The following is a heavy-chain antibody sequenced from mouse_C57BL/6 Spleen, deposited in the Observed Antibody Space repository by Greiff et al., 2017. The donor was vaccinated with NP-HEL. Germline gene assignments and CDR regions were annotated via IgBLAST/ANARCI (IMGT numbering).Heavy chain of an antibody. CDR2: INPNNGGT. CDR1: GYTFTDYY. J-gene: IGHJ2*01. Sequence: EVQLQQSGPELVKPGASVKISCKASGYTFTDYYMNWVKQSHGKSLEWIGDINPNNGGTSYNQKFKGKATLTVDKSSSTAYMELRSLTSEDSAVYYCARRAPETGFDYWGQGTTLTVSS. V-gene: IGHV1-26*01. D-gene: IGHD3-3*01. CDR3: ARRAPETGFDY.